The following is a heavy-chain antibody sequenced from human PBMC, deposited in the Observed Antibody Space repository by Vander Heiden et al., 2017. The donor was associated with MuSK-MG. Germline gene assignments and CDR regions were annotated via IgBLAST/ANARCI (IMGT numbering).Heavy chain of an antibody. Sequence: QLQLQESGPGLVKPSETLSLTCTVSGGSITTSHYSWVWIRQPPGKGLEWIGIIYYSGSTYHNPSLESRGTISVDTSKNQFSLILTSVTAEEKAMYYCARAMPPWFGDVFKGAFDIWGQGTMVTASS. D-gene: IGHD3-10*01. J-gene: IGHJ3*02. V-gene: IGHV4-39*07. CDR2: IYYSGST. CDR3: ARAMPPWFGDVFKGAFDI. CDR1: GGSITTSHYS.